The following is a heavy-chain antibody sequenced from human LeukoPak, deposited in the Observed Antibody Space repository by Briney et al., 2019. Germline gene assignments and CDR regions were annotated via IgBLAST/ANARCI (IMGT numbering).Heavy chain of an antibody. V-gene: IGHV4-39*01. Sequence: ASETLSLTCAVSGGSISSSSYYWGWIRQPPGKGLEWIGSMYYSGSTYYNPSLKSRVTISVDTSKNQFSLKLSSVTAADTALYYCARHSSLRTYDYWGQGTLVTVSS. CDR2: MYYSGST. D-gene: IGHD1-1*01. CDR3: ARHSSLRTYDY. CDR1: GGSISSSSYY. J-gene: IGHJ4*02.